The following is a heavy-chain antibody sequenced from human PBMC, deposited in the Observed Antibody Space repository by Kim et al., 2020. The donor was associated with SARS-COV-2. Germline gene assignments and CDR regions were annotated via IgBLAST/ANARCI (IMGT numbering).Heavy chain of an antibody. CDR2: ISGSGGST. CDR3: ALGVSGTHIKGNYYGMDV. Sequence: GGSLRLSCAASGFTFSSYAMSWVRQAPGKGLEWVSAISGSGGSTYYADSVKGRFTISRDNSKNTLYLQMNSLRAEDTAVYYCALGVSGTHIKGNYYGMDVWGQGTTVTVSS. V-gene: IGHV3-23*01. D-gene: IGHD3-10*01. J-gene: IGHJ6*02. CDR1: GFTFSSYA.